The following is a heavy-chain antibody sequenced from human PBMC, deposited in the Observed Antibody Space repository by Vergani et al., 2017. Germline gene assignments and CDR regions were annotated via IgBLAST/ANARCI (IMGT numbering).Heavy chain of an antibody. J-gene: IGHJ4*02. V-gene: IGHV3-20*04. CDR3: ARDLRKGVRRYYYDSSGYYD. Sequence: EVQLVESGGGVVRPGGSLRLSCAASGFTFDDYGMSWVRQAPGMGLEWVSGINWNGGSTGYADSVKGRFTISRDNAKNSLYLQMNSLRAEDTALYYCARDLRKGVRRYYYDSSGYYDWGQGTLVTVSS. D-gene: IGHD3-22*01. CDR2: INWNGGST. CDR1: GFTFDDYG.